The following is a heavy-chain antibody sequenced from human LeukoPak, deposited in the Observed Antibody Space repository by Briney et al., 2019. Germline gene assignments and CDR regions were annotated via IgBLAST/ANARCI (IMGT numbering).Heavy chain of an antibody. CDR2: IYSGGST. V-gene: IGHV3-66*01. CDR1: GFTVSSNY. Sequence: GGSLRLSCAASGFTVSSNYMSWVRQAPGKGLEWVSVIYSGGSTYYADSVKGRFTISRDNSKNTLYLQMNSLRAEDTAVYYCARGSMKYSSGWYDYWGQGTLVTVSS. J-gene: IGHJ4*02. CDR3: ARGSMKYSSGWYDY. D-gene: IGHD6-19*01.